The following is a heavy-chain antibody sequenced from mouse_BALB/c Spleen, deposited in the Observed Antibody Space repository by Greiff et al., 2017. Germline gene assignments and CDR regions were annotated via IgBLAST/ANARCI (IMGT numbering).Heavy chain of an antibody. CDR3: ARDYGNYFYAMDY. CDR1: GYSITSDYA. Sequence: EVKLQESGPGLVKPSQSLSLTCTVTGYSITSDYAWNWIRQFPGNKLEWMGYISYSGSTSYNPSLKSRISITRDTSKNQFFLQLNSVTTEDTATYYCARDYGNYFYAMDYWGQGTSVTVSS. V-gene: IGHV3-2*02. J-gene: IGHJ4*01. CDR2: ISYSGST. D-gene: IGHD2-1*01.